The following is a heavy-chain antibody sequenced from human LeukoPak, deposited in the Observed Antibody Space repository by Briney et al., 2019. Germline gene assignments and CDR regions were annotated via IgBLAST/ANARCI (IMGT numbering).Heavy chain of an antibody. V-gene: IGHV5-51*01. J-gene: IGHJ4*02. CDR1: GYSFTSYW. CDR3: ARTGQWLGSDY. Sequence: GESLKISCKGSGYSFTSYWIAWVRQMPGKGLEWMGIIYPGDSDTRYSPSFQGQVTISADKSSTTAFLQWSSLKVSDTAMYYCARTGQWLGSDYWGQGTLVTVSS. D-gene: IGHD6-19*01. CDR2: IYPGDSDT.